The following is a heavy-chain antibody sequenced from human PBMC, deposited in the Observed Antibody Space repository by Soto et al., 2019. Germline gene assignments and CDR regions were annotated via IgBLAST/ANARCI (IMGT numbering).Heavy chain of an antibody. CDR3: AKDSHWSLDY. CDR1: GFTFNDYA. CDR2: INENSGSL. D-gene: IGHD1-1*01. V-gene: IGHV3-9*01. J-gene: IGHJ4*02. Sequence: EVQLVESGGNLVQPGRSLRLSCATSGFTFNDYAMHWVRQAPGKGLEWVSSINENSGSLDYADSVRGRFTISRDNAKNSVYLQMNSLSTEDTALYYCAKDSHWSLDYWGQGTLVTVSS.